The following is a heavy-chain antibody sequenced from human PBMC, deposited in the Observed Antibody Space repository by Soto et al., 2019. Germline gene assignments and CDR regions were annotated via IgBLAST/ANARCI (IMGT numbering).Heavy chain of an antibody. D-gene: IGHD5-12*01. CDR1: A. CDR3: AKSGYGTVDP. J-gene: IGHJ5*02. Sequence: AMHWVRQAPGKGLEWVAVISYDGSNKYYADSVKGRFTISRDNSKNTLYLQMNSLRAEDTAVYYCAKSGYGTVDPWGQGTLVTVSS. CDR2: ISYDGSNK. V-gene: IGHV3-30-3*02.